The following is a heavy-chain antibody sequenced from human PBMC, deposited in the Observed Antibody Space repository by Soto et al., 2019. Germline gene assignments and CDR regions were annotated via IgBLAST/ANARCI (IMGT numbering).Heavy chain of an antibody. CDR3: ARPIRGYCSGGSCYSEDY. Sequence: QVQLVESGGGLVKPGGSLRLSCAASGFTFSDYYMSWIRQAPGKGLEWVSYISSSSSYTNYADSVKGRFTISRDNVKNSLYLQMNSLRAEDTAVYYCARPIRGYCSGGSCYSEDYWGQGTLVTVSS. V-gene: IGHV3-11*06. J-gene: IGHJ4*02. CDR1: GFTFSDYY. D-gene: IGHD2-15*01. CDR2: ISSSSSYT.